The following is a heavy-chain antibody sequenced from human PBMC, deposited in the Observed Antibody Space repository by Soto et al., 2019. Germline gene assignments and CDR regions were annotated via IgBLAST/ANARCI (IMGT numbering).Heavy chain of an antibody. CDR2: IYYTGST. CDR1: GGPVSSGSHY. J-gene: IGHJ6*02. D-gene: IGHD5-18*01. V-gene: IGHV4-61*01. CDR3: ARDSAMVWDYYYGVDV. Sequence: SETLSLTCTVSGGPVSSGSHYWNWIRQPPGKGLEWIGYIYYTGSTNYSPSLTSRVTLSLDTSKNQFSLKLRSVTAADTAVYFCARDSAMVWDYYYGVDVWGQGTTVTVSS.